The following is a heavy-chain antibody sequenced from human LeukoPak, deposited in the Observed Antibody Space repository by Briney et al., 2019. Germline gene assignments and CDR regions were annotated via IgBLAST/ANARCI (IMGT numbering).Heavy chain of an antibody. D-gene: IGHD3-9*01. CDR1: GFTFSSYG. J-gene: IGHJ3*02. CDR2: ISGSGGST. CDR3: AKDSRLTYYDILTGPHGDAFDI. Sequence: GGSLRLSCAASGFTFSSYGMHWVRQAPGKGLEWVSAISGSGGSTYYADSVKGRFTISRDNSKNTLYLQMNSLRAEDTAVYYCAKDSRLTYYDILTGPHGDAFDIWGQGTMVTVSS. V-gene: IGHV3-23*01.